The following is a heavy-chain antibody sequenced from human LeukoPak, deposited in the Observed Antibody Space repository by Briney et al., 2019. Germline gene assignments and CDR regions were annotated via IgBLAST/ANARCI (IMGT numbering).Heavy chain of an antibody. Sequence: GGSLRLSCAASGFTFSSYSMNWVRQAPGKGLEWVSSISSSSSYIYYADSVKGRFTISRDNAKNSLYLQMNSLRAEDTAVYYCARVSWDSSSWYGGDYWGQGTLVTVSS. CDR2: ISSSSSYI. J-gene: IGHJ4*02. V-gene: IGHV3-21*01. CDR3: ARVSWDSSSWYGGDY. D-gene: IGHD6-13*01. CDR1: GFTFSSYS.